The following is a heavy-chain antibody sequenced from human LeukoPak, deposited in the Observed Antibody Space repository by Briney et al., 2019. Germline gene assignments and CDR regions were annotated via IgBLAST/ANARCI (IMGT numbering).Heavy chain of an antibody. Sequence: GESLKISCKASGYAFTNYWITWVRQMPGKGLEWMGIIYPGDSDTRYSPSFQGQVTFSVDKSISTAYLQWSSLKASDTAMYYCARGVTISPNHHFDYWGQGTLVTVSS. CDR3: ARGVTISPNHHFDY. V-gene: IGHV5-51*01. J-gene: IGHJ4*02. CDR2: IYPGDSDT. CDR1: GYAFTNYW. D-gene: IGHD3-9*01.